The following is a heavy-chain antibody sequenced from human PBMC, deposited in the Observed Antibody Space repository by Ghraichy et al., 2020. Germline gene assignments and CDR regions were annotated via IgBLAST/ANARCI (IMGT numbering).Heavy chain of an antibody. V-gene: IGHV3-30*02. Sequence: GESLNISCAASGFTFSSYGMHWVRQAPGKGLEWVAFIRYDGSNKYYADSVKGRFTISRDNSKNTLYLQMNSLRAEDTAVYYCAKDDDVVAAAGFDYWGQGTLVTVSS. CDR1: GFTFSSYG. CDR3: AKDDDVVAAAGFDY. CDR2: IRYDGSNK. J-gene: IGHJ4*02. D-gene: IGHD6-13*01.